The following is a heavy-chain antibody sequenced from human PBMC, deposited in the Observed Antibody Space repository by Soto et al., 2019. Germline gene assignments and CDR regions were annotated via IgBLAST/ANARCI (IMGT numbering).Heavy chain of an antibody. Sequence: EVQLVESGGSWVQSGGSLRLSCAASGFRFSDHYMDWVRQAPGKGLEWVGRSKANHQNFATEYAASVNGRLTISRDVSQNSVHLQMDSLQPDDTAVYFCAKEGAARYLDLWGQGTLVTVSS. J-gene: IGHJ5*02. V-gene: IGHV3-72*01. CDR3: AKEGAARYLDL. CDR2: SKANHQNFAT. D-gene: IGHD1-26*01. CDR1: GFRFSDHY.